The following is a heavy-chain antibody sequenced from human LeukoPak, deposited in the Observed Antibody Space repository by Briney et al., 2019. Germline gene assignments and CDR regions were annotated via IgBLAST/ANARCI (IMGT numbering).Heavy chain of an antibody. CDR2: ISYDGSNK. J-gene: IGHJ4*02. CDR3: AKVNTPYTGIVGAEPIDC. CDR1: GFTFRSYG. V-gene: IGHV3-30*18. Sequence: PGRSLRLSCAASGFTFRSYGMHWARQAPGKGLEWVAVISYDGSNKYSADSVKGRFTISRDNSKNTLYLQMNSLRAEDTAVYYCAKVNTPYTGIVGAEPIDCSGQGTLVTVSS. D-gene: IGHD1-26*01.